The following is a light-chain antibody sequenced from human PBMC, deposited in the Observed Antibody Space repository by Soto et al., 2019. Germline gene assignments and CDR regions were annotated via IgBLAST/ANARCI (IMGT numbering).Light chain of an antibody. CDR2: GAS. Sequence: EIVLTQSPGTLSLSPGERATLSCRASQSVSSSYLAWYQQKPGQAPRLLIYGASSRATGIPDRFSGSGSGTDFTLTISRLEPEDFAVYYCQQYHNWPPETFGPGTKVDIK. CDR3: QQYHNWPPET. J-gene: IGKJ3*01. V-gene: IGKV3-20*01. CDR1: QSVSSSY.